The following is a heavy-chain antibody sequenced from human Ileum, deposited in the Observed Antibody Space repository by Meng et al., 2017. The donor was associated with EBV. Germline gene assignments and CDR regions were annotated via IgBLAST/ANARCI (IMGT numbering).Heavy chain of an antibody. D-gene: IGHD2-21*01. Sequence: VAPGEVGACLAKPVGSLRPPCTASGFTFRSYTLNWVRQAPGKGLEWFSSISGSSTYLYYAESLKGRFTISRDNAKNSLYLQMTSLRAEDTAVYYCTRGINNDFWGQGTLVTVSS. CDR2: ISGSSTYL. CDR3: TRGINNDF. V-gene: IGHV3-21*01. J-gene: IGHJ4*02. CDR1: GFTFRSYT.